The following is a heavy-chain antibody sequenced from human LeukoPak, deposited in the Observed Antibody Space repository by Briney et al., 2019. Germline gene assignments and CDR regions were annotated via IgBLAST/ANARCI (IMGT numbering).Heavy chain of an antibody. Sequence: GGSLRLCCAASGFTFSSYWMSWVRQAPGKGLEWVANIKQDGSEKYYVDAVKGRFTISRDNAKNSLYLQMNSLRAEDTAVYYCAKSSSSWRYFDYWGQGTLVTVSS. CDR1: GFTFSSYW. V-gene: IGHV3-7*03. J-gene: IGHJ4*02. CDR3: AKSSSSWRYFDY. CDR2: IKQDGSEK. D-gene: IGHD6-13*01.